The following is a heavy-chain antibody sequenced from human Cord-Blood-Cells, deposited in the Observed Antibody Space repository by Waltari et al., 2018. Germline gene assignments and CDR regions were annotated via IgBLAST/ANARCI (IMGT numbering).Heavy chain of an antibody. CDR2: IIPIFGTA. J-gene: IGHJ4*02. CDR3: ATIEMAYSSGPPNK. Sequence: QVQLVQSGAEVKKPGSSVKVSCKASGGTFSSYHLSWVRQAPGQGLEWMGGIIPIFGTANYAQKFQGRVTITADESTSTAYMELSSLRSEDTAVYYCATIEMAYSSGPPNKWGQGTLVTVSS. V-gene: IGHV1-69*01. D-gene: IGHD6-19*01. CDR1: GGTFSSYH.